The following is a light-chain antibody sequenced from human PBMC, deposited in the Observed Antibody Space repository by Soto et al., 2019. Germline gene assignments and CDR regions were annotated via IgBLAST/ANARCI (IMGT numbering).Light chain of an antibody. Sequence: DIQMTQSPSTLSASVGDRVTITSQASQSISSWLAWYQQKPGKAPKLLIYDASSLESGVPSRFSGSGSGTEFTLTISSLQPDDFATYYCQQYNSYSRTFGQGTKVDIK. CDR3: QQYNSYSRT. CDR1: QSISSW. J-gene: IGKJ1*01. V-gene: IGKV1-5*01. CDR2: DAS.